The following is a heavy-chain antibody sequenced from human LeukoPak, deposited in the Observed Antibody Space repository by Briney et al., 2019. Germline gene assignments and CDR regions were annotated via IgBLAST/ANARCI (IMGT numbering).Heavy chain of an antibody. V-gene: IGHV3-21*01. Sequence: GGSLRLSCAASGFSFSTYSMNWVRQAPGKGLKWVSYISSSSTYINYADSVKGRFTISRDNAKNSLYLQMNSLRAEDTAVYYCARGGAAAGTDAFDIWGQGTMVTVSS. CDR3: ARGGAAAGTDAFDI. CDR2: ISSSSTYI. J-gene: IGHJ3*02. D-gene: IGHD6-13*01. CDR1: GFSFSTYS.